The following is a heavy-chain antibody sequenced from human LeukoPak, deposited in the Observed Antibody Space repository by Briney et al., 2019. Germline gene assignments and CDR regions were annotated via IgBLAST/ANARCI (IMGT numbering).Heavy chain of an antibody. J-gene: IGHJ3*02. CDR1: GFTFSASA. Sequence: PGGSLRLSCAASGFTFSASAMQWVRQASGKGLEWVGRIRSKGNNYATTYGASVKGRFTISRDNAKNSLYLQMNSLRAEDTAVYYCARDLPPAVVTLWEGTDAFDIWGQGTMVTVPS. CDR2: IRSKGNNYAT. V-gene: IGHV3-73*01. CDR3: ARDLPPAVVTLWEGTDAFDI. D-gene: IGHD4-23*01.